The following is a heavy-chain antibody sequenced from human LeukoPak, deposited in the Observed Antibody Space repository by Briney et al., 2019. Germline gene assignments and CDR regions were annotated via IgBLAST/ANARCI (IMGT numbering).Heavy chain of an antibody. CDR3: ARRAVAGYYYYYYMDV. D-gene: IGHD6-19*01. CDR2: ITPYNGNT. J-gene: IGHJ6*03. CDR1: GYTFTNFG. Sequence: GASVKVSCKASGYTFTNFGISWVRQAPGQGLEWMGWITPYNGNTNYAQKLQGRVTLTTDTSTSTAYMELRSLRSDDTAVYYCARRAVAGYYYYYYMDVWGKGTTVTVSS. V-gene: IGHV1-18*01.